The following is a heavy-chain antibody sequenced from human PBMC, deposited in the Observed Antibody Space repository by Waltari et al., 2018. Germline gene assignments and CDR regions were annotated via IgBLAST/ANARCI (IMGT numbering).Heavy chain of an antibody. Sequence: QVQLQESGPGLVKPSETLSLTRAVSGYPIISGFYWGWFRQPPGKGLEWIGGIYHSGSTYYNPSLKSRVSLSVDTSTNQFSLNLISVTAADTALYYCARDRGAADYIDYWGQGTLVTVSS. CDR3: ARDRGAADYIDY. CDR1: GYPIISGFY. D-gene: IGHD3-10*01. CDR2: IYHSGST. V-gene: IGHV4-38-2*02. J-gene: IGHJ4*02.